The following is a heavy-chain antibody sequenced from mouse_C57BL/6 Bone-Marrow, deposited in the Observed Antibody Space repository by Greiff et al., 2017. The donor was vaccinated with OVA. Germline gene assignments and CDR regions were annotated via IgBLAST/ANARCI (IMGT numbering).Heavy chain of an antibody. CDR2: INPNNGGT. D-gene: IGHD1-1*01. CDR3: ARRGPLYYGSSHWYFDV. J-gene: IGHJ1*03. V-gene: IGHV1-26*01. CDR1: GYTFTDYY. Sequence: EVQLQQSGPELVKPGASVKISCKASGYTFTDYYMNWVKQSHGKSLEWIGDINPNNGGTSYNQKFKGKATLTVDKSSSTAYMELRSLTSEDSAVYYCARRGPLYYGSSHWYFDVWGTGTTVTVSS.